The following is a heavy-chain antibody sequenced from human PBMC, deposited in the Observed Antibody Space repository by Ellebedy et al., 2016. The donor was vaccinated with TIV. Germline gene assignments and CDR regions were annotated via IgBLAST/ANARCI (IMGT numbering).Heavy chain of an antibody. D-gene: IGHD4-23*01. Sequence: PGGSLRLSCGASGFTFTRCCMNRVRQAPGKGLEWVANIKQDGSEKYYVDSVKGRFTISRDNAKNSVDLQMNTLRAEDTAVYYCATTLNYGGNCFFDNWGQGTLVTVSS. CDR1: GFTFTRCC. V-gene: IGHV3-7*01. J-gene: IGHJ4*02. CDR2: IKQDGSEK. CDR3: ATTLNYGGNCFFDN.